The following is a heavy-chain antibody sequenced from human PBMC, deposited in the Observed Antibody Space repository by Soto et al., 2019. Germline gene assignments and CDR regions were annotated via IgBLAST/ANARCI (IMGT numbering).Heavy chain of an antibody. J-gene: IGHJ4*02. Sequence: EVQLLESGGGLVQPGGSLRLSCAASGFTFSSYAMSWVRQAPGKGLEWVAAISGSGGSTYYADSVKGRFTISRDNYKNTLYLQLNSLRAEYTDVYYCANSPCIEYGRENDYWGQGPLVTVSS. CDR3: ANSPCIEYGRENDY. CDR1: GFTFSSYA. CDR2: ISGSGGST. D-gene: IGHD2-15*01. V-gene: IGHV3-23*01.